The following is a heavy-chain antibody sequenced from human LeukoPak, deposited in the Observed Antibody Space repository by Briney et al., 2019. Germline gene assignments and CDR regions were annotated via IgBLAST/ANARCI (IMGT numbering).Heavy chain of an antibody. CDR1: GFTFSSYG. Sequence: GGSLRLSCAAPGFTFSSYGMHWVRQAPGKGLEWVAVIWYDGSNKYYADSVKGRFTISRDNSKNTLYLQMNSLRAEDTAVYYCAKTHQPEEFYDFLTGYFYMDVWGKGTTVTVSS. D-gene: IGHD3-9*01. V-gene: IGHV3-33*06. CDR3: AKTHQPEEFYDFLTGYFYMDV. CDR2: IWYDGSNK. J-gene: IGHJ6*03.